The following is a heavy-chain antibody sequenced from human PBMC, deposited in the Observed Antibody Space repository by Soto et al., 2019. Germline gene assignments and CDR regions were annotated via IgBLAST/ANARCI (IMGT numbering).Heavy chain of an antibody. CDR2: IIPIFGTA. D-gene: IGHD4-17*01. CDR1: GGTFSSYA. J-gene: IGHJ6*02. Sequence: SVKVSCKASGGTFSSYAISWVRQAPGQGLEWMGGIIPIFGTANYAQKFQGRVTITADESTSTAYMELSSLRSEDTAVYYCARSGDPTIYYYYGMDVWGQGNTVTVSS. CDR3: ARSGDPTIYYYYGMDV. V-gene: IGHV1-69*13.